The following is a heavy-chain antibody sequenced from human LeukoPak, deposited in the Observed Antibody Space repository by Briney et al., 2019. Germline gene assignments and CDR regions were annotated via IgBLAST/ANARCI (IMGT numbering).Heavy chain of an antibody. Sequence: GGSLRLSCAASGFTFSNYAMSWVRQAPGKGLEWVSSISGSGTTTYYADSVKGRFTISRDNPKSTLYLQVNGLRAEDTALYYCAKRYFCDSGGYYGSFEYWGQGTLVTVSS. J-gene: IGHJ4*02. CDR3: AKRYFCDSGGYYGSFEY. CDR2: ISGSGTTT. V-gene: IGHV3-23*01. CDR1: GFTFSNYA. D-gene: IGHD3-22*01.